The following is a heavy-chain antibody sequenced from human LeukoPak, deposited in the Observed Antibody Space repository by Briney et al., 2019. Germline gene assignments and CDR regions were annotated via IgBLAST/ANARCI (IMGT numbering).Heavy chain of an antibody. Sequence: PGGSLRLSCAPSGFTFSSYETNWVRQAPGKGLEWVSYISSSGSTIYYADSVKGRFTISRDNAKDSLYLQMNSLRAEDTAVYYCARRIVQPAWFYPWGQGTLVTVSS. CDR3: ARRIVQPAWFYP. J-gene: IGHJ5*02. CDR1: GFTFSSYE. CDR2: ISSSGSTI. D-gene: IGHD2-15*01. V-gene: IGHV3-48*03.